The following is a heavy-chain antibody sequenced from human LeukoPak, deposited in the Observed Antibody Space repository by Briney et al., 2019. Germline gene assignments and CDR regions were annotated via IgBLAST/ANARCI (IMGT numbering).Heavy chain of an antibody. CDR3: AKFCSSTSCYFSGDY. CDR2: ISGSGGST. Sequence: PGGSLRLSCAASGFTFSSYAMSWVRQAPGKGLEWVSAISGSGGSTCYADSVKGRFTISRDNSKNTLYLQMNSLRAEDTAVYYCAKFCSSTSCYFSGDYWGQGTLVTVSS. CDR1: GFTFSSYA. V-gene: IGHV3-23*01. J-gene: IGHJ4*02. D-gene: IGHD2-2*01.